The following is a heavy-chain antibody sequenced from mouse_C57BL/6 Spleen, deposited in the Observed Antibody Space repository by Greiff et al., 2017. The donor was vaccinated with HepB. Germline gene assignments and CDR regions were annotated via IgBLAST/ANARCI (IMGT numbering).Heavy chain of an antibody. Sequence: VQLQQSGPELVKPGASVKISCKASGYAFSSSWMNWVKQRPGKGLEWIGRIYPGDGDTNYNGKFKGKATLTADKSSSTAYMQLSSLTSEDSAVYFCARITTVEGYFDYWGQGTTLTVSS. J-gene: IGHJ2*01. CDR3: ARITTVEGYFDY. CDR1: GYAFSSSW. D-gene: IGHD1-1*01. CDR2: IYPGDGDT. V-gene: IGHV1-82*01.